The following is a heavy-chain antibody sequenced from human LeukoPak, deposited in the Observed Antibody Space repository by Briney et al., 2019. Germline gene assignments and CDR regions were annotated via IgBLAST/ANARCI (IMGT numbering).Heavy chain of an antibody. J-gene: IGHJ4*02. Sequence: SETLSLTCAVYGGSFSGYYWSWIRQPPGKGLEWIGEINHSGSTNYNPSLKSRVTISVDTSKNQFSLKLSSVTAADTAVYYCARQTLGIGIRFLAHWGQGTLVTVSS. CDR3: ARQTLGIGIRFLAH. CDR1: GGSFSGYY. CDR2: INHSGST. V-gene: IGHV4-34*01. D-gene: IGHD3-3*01.